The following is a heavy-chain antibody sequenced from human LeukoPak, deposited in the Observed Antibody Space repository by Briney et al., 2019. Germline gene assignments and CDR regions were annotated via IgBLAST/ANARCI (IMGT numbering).Heavy chain of an antibody. V-gene: IGHV1-2*02. D-gene: IGHD2-2*01. CDR1: GYTLTELS. Sequence: ASVKVSCKVSGYTLTELSMHWVRQAPGKGLEWMGWINPNSGGTNYAQKFQGRVTMTRDTSISTAYMELSRLRSDDTAVYYCARGFYHPQYFDYWGQGTLVTVSS. CDR2: INPNSGGT. CDR3: ARGFYHPQYFDY. J-gene: IGHJ4*02.